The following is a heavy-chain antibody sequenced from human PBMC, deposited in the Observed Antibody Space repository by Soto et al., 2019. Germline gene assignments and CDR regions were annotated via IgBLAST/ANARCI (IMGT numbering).Heavy chain of an antibody. CDR2: INHSGST. V-gene: IGHV4-34*01. Sequence: SEPLSLTCAVYGGAFSGYYWSWIRQPPARVLECIVQINHSGSTNYNPSLKSRVTISVDTSKNQFSLKLSSVTAADTAVYYCARGYCSSTSCYLGDIYYYYYGMDVWGQGTTVTVSS. J-gene: IGHJ6*02. CDR1: GGAFSGYY. D-gene: IGHD2-2*01. CDR3: ARGYCSSTSCYLGDIYYYYYGMDV.